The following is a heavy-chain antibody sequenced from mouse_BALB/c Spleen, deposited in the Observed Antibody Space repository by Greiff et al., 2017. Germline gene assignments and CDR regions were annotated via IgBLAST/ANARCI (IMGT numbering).Heavy chain of an antibody. CDR3: ARDYRSTAMDY. CDR1: GFTFSSYG. D-gene: IGHD2-14*01. V-gene: IGHV5-6-3*01. CDR2: INSNGGST. J-gene: IGHJ4*01. Sequence: EVMLVESGGGLVQPGGSLKLSCAASGFTFSSYGMSWVRQTPDKRLELVATINSNGGSTYYPDSVKGRFTISRDNAKNTLYLQMSSLKSEDTAMYYCARDYRSTAMDYWGQGTSVTVSS.